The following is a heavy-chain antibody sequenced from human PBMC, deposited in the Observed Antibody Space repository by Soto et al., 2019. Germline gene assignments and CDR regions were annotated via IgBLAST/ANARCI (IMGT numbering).Heavy chain of an antibody. CDR2: IYYSGST. CDR1: GGSISSYY. J-gene: IGHJ5*02. Sequence: SETLSLTCTVSGGSISSYYWSWIRQPPGKGLEWIGYIYYSGSTNYNPSLKSRVTISVDTSKNQFSLKLSSVTAADTAVYYCARTYGDYDIGWFDPWGQGTLVTVSS. D-gene: IGHD4-17*01. V-gene: IGHV4-59*08. CDR3: ARTYGDYDIGWFDP.